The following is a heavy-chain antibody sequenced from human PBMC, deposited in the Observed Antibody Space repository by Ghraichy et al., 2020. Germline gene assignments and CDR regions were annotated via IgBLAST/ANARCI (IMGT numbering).Heavy chain of an antibody. D-gene: IGHD6-6*01. Sequence: ASVKVSCKASGYIFTGYFLHWVRQAPGQGLEWMGWINPDSGDTHYAQKFQGRVTLTRDTSITTAYMELTRLRSDDTAVFYCAKESNIAAHFDYWGQGTLISVSS. CDR3: AKESNIAAHFDY. V-gene: IGHV1-2*02. J-gene: IGHJ4*02. CDR1: GYIFTGYF. CDR2: INPDSGDT.